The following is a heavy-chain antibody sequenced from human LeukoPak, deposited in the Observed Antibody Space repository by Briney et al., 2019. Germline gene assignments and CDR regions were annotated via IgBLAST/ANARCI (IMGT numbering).Heavy chain of an antibody. D-gene: IGHD3-22*01. CDR2: ISSSSSTI. CDR1: GFSFSNWA. Sequence: PGGSLRLSCAASGFSFSNWAMSWVRQAPGKGLEWVSYISSSSSTIYYADSVKGRFTISRDNAKNSLYLQMNSLRAEDTAVYYCARRGTMIDGGDFDYWGQGTLVTVSS. V-gene: IGHV3-48*01. J-gene: IGHJ4*02. CDR3: ARRGTMIDGGDFDY.